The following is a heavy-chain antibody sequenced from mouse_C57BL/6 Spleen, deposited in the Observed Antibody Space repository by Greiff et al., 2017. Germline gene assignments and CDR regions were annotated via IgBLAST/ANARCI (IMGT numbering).Heavy chain of an antibody. J-gene: IGHJ2*01. CDR3: ARGGLLPHFGD. CDR1: GYTFTSYW. D-gene: IGHD2-3*01. V-gene: IGHV1-69*01. CDR2: IDPSDSYT. Sequence: QVQLQQPGAELVMPGASVKLSCKASGYTFTSYWMHWVKQRPGQGLEWIGEIDPSDSYTNYNQKFKGKSTLTVDKSSSTAYMQLSSLTSEDSAVYYCARGGLLPHFGDWGQGTTLTGSS.